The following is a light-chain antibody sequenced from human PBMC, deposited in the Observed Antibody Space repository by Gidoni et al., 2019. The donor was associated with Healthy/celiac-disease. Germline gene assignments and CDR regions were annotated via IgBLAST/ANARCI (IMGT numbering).Light chain of an antibody. CDR1: QSVSSSY. J-gene: IGKJ1*01. Sequence: IVLTQSPGTVSLSPGERATLSCRASQSVSSSYLAWYQQKPGQAPRLLIYGASSRATGIPDRFSGSGSGTDFTLTISRLEPEDFAVYYCQQYGSSPSTFGQGTKVEIK. CDR2: GAS. CDR3: QQYGSSPST. V-gene: IGKV3-20*01.